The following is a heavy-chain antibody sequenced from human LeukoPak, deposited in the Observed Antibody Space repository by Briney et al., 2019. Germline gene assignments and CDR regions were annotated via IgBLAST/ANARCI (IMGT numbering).Heavy chain of an antibody. J-gene: IGHJ4*02. CDR1: GFTFSSYA. V-gene: IGHV3-23*01. D-gene: IGHD6-19*01. Sequence: PGGSLRLSCAASGFTFSSYAMSWVRQAPGKGLEWVSAVSGNGGNTYYTDSVKGRFTISRDNSKNTLYLQMNSLRAEDTAVYHCAEPPSGWTRGGFDYWGQGTLVTVSS. CDR2: VSGNGGNT. CDR3: AEPPSGWTRGGFDY.